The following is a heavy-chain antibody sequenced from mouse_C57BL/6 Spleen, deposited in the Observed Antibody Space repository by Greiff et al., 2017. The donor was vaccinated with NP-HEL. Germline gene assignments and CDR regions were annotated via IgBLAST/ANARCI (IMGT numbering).Heavy chain of an antibody. CDR1: GYTFTSYW. J-gene: IGHJ1*03. CDR2: IYPGSGST. V-gene: IGHV1-55*01. CDR3: ARWAVVAADWYFDV. Sequence: QVQLQQPGAELVKPGASVKMSCKASGYTFTSYWITWVKQRPGQGLEWIGDIYPGSGSTNYNEKFKSKATLTVDTSSSTAYMQLSSLTSEDSAVYYCARWAVVAADWYFDVWGTGTTVTVSS. D-gene: IGHD1-1*01.